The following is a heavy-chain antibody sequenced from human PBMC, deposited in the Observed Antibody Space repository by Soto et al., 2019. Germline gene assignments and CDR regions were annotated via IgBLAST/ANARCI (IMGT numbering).Heavy chain of an antibody. V-gene: IGHV3-73*01. Sequence: EVQLVESGGGLVQPGGSLKLSCAASGFTFSGCAMHWVRQASGKGLEWVGRVRSKANSYATDYAASVKGRFTISRGDSKDTAYLAVNSLETADTAVYSCPQSNGGWYNYFDYWGQGALVTVSS. CDR2: VRSKANSYAT. CDR1: GFTFSGCA. D-gene: IGHD2-15*01. CDR3: PQSNGGWYNYFDY. J-gene: IGHJ4*02.